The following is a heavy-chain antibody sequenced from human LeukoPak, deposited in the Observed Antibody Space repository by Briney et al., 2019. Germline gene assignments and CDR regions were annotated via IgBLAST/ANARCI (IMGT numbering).Heavy chain of an antibody. CDR3: ARGAYNWNSPPFDY. CDR2: INPTGGST. V-gene: IGHV1-46*01. CDR1: GGTFSSYA. Sequence: GSSVKVSCKASGGTFSSYAISWVRQAPGQGLEWMGIINPTGGSTSYAQKFQGRVTMTRDTSTSTVYMELSSLRSENTAVYYCARGAYNWNSPPFDYWGQGTLVTVS. J-gene: IGHJ4*02. D-gene: IGHD1-7*01.